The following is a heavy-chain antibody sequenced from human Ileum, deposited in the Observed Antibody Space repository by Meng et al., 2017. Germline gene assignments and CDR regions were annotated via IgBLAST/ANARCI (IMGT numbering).Heavy chain of an antibody. CDR1: GFTFSSYA. CDR2: SSGSGGST. CDR3: ARDSLSMIVVVMSMDV. J-gene: IGHJ6*02. V-gene: IGHV3-23*01. D-gene: IGHD3-22*01. Sequence: GESLKISCAASGFTFSSYAMSWVRQAPGKGLEWISASSGSGGSTYYADSVKGRFTISRDNSKNTLYLQMNSLRAEDTAVYYCARDSLSMIVVVMSMDVWGQGTTVTVSS.